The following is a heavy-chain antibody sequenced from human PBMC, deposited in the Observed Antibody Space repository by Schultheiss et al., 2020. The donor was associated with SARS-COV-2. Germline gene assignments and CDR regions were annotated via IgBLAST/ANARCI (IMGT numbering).Heavy chain of an antibody. CDR2: IYYSGST. CDR3: ARLEDKWNYFYFDY. V-gene: IGHV4-59*01. J-gene: IGHJ4*02. CDR1: GGSISGYY. Sequence: SETLSLTCTVSGGSISGYYWSWIRQPPGKGLEWIAYIYYSGSTNYNPSLESRVTISVDTSKNQFSLRLTSVAAADTAVYYCARLEDKWNYFYFDYWGQGARVTVSS. D-gene: IGHD1-7*01.